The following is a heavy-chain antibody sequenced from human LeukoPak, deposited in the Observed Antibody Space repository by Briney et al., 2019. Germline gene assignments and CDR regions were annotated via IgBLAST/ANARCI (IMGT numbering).Heavy chain of an antibody. D-gene: IGHD3-9*01. CDR1: GFTFSDYY. J-gene: IGHJ6*03. Sequence: GGSLRLSCAASGFTFSDYYMSWIRQAPGKGLEWVSYISSSGSTIYYADSVKGRFTISRDNAKNSLYLQMNSLRAEDTAVYYCARAGLRYFDWLTTTPYYYYMDVWGKGTTVTISS. V-gene: IGHV3-11*01. CDR2: ISSSGSTI. CDR3: ARAGLRYFDWLTTTPYYYYMDV.